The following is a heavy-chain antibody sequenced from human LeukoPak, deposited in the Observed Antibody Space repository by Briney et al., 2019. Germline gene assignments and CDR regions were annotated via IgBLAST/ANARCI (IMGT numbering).Heavy chain of an antibody. CDR1: GFTFSSYG. CDR3: AKVMVRGVPSGFDY. CDR2: ISYDGSNK. D-gene: IGHD3-10*01. Sequence: GGSLRLSCAASGFTFSSYGMHWVRQAPGKGLEWVAVISYDGSNKYYADSVKGRFTISRDNSKNTLYLQMNSLRAEDTAVYYCAKVMVRGVPSGFDYWGQGTLVTVSS. J-gene: IGHJ4*02. V-gene: IGHV3-30*18.